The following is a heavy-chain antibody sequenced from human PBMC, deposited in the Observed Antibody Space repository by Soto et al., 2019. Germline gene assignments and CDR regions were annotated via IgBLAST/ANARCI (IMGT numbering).Heavy chain of an antibody. Sequence: SETLSLTCTVSGGSISTGGYYWSWIRQYPGKGLEWLGYIDGSGYTLYNPSLQSRLTLSMDTSKNQFSLKLSSATAADTAVYFCARKQAGFLYGIDYWGQGTLVTVSS. CDR3: ARKQAGFLYGIDY. CDR2: IDGSGYT. CDR1: GGSISTGGYY. V-gene: IGHV4-31*03. D-gene: IGHD3-10*01. J-gene: IGHJ4*02.